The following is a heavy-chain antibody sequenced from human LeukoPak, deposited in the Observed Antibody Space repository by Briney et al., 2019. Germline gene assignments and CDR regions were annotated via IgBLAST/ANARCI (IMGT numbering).Heavy chain of an antibody. Sequence: ASVKVSCKASGYTFTGYYMHWVRQAPGQGLEWMGWINPNSGGTNYAQKFQGRVTMTRDTSISTAYMELSRLRSDDTAVYYCARGLGVLRFLEWLDWFDPWGQGTLVTVSS. J-gene: IGHJ5*02. CDR1: GYTFTGYY. CDR3: ARGLGVLRFLEWLDWFDP. CDR2: INPNSGGT. V-gene: IGHV1-2*02. D-gene: IGHD3-3*01.